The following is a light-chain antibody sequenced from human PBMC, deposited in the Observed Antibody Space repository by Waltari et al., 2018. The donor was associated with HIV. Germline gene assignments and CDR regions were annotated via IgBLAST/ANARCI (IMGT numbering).Light chain of an antibody. CDR3: ATLDNSLSIGL. V-gene: IGLV1-51*01. CDR2: DNH. Sequence: QSLLTQPPSVSAAPGQHVDISCPGSSSDIGANLVSLYQHLPGGAPKLLIYDNHKRPSGVPDRFSASRSGTSATLDIAGIQTGDEGHYFCATLDNSLSIGLFGGGTKVTVL. CDR1: SSDIGANL. J-gene: IGLJ3*02.